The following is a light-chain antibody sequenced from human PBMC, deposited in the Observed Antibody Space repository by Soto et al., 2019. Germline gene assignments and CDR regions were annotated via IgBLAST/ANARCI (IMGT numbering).Light chain of an antibody. CDR1: QSVSSSY. Sequence: VLTQSPGTVSLSKGERATLPCRASQSVSSSYLTWYQQKPGQAPRLLIYDASSRATGIPDRFSGSGSGTDFTLTISSLEPEDFAVYYCHQRGNGPPWTFGQGTKVDI. CDR2: DAS. CDR3: HQRGNGPPWT. J-gene: IGKJ1*01. V-gene: IGKV3D-20*02.